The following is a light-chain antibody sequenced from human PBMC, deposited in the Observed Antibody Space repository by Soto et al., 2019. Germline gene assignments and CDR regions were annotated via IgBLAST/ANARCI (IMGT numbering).Light chain of an antibody. CDR3: QQNYNNPYT. CDR2: TTS. CDR1: QTISGY. J-gene: IGKJ2*01. Sequence: DIQMTQSPSSLSASVGDRVTITCRASQTISGYLNWYQQKPGEAPKLLIYTTSTLQGGVPSRFSGSGSGTDFTLTISSLQPEDFATYYCQQNYNNPYTFGQGTNLEI. V-gene: IGKV1-39*01.